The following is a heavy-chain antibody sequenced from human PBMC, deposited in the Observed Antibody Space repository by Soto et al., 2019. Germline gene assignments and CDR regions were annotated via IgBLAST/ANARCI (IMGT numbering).Heavy chain of an antibody. D-gene: IGHD3-10*02. CDR2: IYYSGST. Sequence: SETLSLTCTVSGGSISSSYWSWIRQPPGKGLEWIGYIYYSGSTNYNPSLKSRVTTSVDTSKNQFSLKLSSVTAADTAVYYCARYVVETFDSWGQGTLVTVS. CDR3: ARYVVETFDS. V-gene: IGHV4-59*08. CDR1: GGSISSSY. J-gene: IGHJ4*02.